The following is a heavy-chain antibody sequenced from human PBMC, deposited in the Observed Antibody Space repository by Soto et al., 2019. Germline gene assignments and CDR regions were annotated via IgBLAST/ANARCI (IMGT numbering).Heavy chain of an antibody. CDR3: ARALRADY. Sequence: TLSLTCTVSGGSMTNFYWTWIRQPPGKGLEWIGYIYYTGTTNYNPSLKSRVTISVDTSKNQFSLKLSSVTAADTAVYYCARALRADYWGQGTLVTVSS. CDR1: GGSMTNFY. D-gene: IGHD2-8*01. J-gene: IGHJ4*02. V-gene: IGHV4-59*01. CDR2: IYYTGTT.